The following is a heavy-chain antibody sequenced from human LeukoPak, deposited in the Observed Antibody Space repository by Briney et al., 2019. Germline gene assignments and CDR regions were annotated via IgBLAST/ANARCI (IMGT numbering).Heavy chain of an antibody. CDR1: GYSISSGYY. CDR3: ARDWPYSRYSSGWYAIWEKPPDQNWFDP. V-gene: IGHV4-38-2*02. CDR2: IYHSGST. Sequence: SETLSLTCTVSGYSISSGYYWGWIRQPPGKGLEWIGSIYHSGSTYYNPSLKSRVTISVDTSKNQFSLKLSSVTAADTDVYYCARDWPYSRYSSGWYAIWEKPPDQNWFDPWGQGTLVTVSS. J-gene: IGHJ5*02. D-gene: IGHD6-19*01.